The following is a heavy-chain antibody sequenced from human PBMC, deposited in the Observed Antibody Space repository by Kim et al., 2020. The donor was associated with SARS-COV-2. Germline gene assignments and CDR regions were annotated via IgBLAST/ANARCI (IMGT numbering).Heavy chain of an antibody. D-gene: IGHD1-20*01. V-gene: IGHV3-13*01. J-gene: IGHJ6*02. CDR3: ASSAGICLACGKVGQLDV. CDR2: VGTGDDT. CDR1: GFTFSNYD. Sequence: GGSLRLSCAASGFTFSNYDMHWVRQVAGKGLEWVSGVGTGDDTYYPDSVKVRFTVSRENAKNSSYLQMNSLRVGDTAVNYCASSAGICLACGKVGQLDVWGHVPTVSDAS.